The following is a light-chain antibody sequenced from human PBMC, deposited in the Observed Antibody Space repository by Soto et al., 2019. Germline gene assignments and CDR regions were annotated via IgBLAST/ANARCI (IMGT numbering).Light chain of an antibody. CDR2: GAS. CDR1: QSVSNNY. V-gene: IGKV3-20*01. Sequence: ESVLTQSPGTLSLSPGEIATLSCRASQSVSNNYLAWYQQKPGQAPRLLIYGASTRATGIPDRFSGSGSGTDFTLTISRLEPEDSAVYYCQQYGSSPTWTFGQGTKVEIK. J-gene: IGKJ1*01. CDR3: QQYGSSPTWT.